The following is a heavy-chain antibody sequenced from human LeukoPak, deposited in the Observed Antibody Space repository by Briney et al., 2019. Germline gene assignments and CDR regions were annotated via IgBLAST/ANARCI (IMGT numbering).Heavy chain of an antibody. CDR2: INTNTGNP. V-gene: IGHV7-4-1*02. Sequence: GASVKVSCKASGYTFTSYAMNWVRQAPGQGLEWMGWINTNTGNPTYAQGFTGRFVFSLDTSVSTAYLQISSLKAEDTAVYYCAGHQPFSYDSSGSTLYDAFDIWGQGTMVTVSS. CDR1: GYTFTSYA. J-gene: IGHJ3*02. CDR3: AGHQPFSYDSSGSTLYDAFDI. D-gene: IGHD3-22*01.